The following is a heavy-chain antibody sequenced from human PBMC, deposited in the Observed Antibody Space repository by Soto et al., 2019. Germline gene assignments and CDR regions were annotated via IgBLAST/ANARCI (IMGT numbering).Heavy chain of an antibody. V-gene: IGHV3-7*01. CDR3: ARALIVVVPAAIGAFDI. CDR2: IKQDGSEK. J-gene: IGHJ3*02. CDR1: GFTFSSYW. Sequence: GGSLRLSCAASGFTFSSYWMSWVRQAPGKGLEWVANIKQDGSEKYYVDSVKGRFTISRDNAKNSLYLQMNSLRAEDTAVYYCARALIVVVPAAIGAFDIWGQGTMVTVSS. D-gene: IGHD2-2*01.